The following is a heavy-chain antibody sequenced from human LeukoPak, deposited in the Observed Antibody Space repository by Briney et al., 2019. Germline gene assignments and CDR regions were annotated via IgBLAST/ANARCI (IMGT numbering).Heavy chain of an antibody. D-gene: IGHD1-26*01. CDR3: ARLMVGQAGVGATHLDN. CDR1: GCTLSSYG. Sequence: PGGSLRLSCTASGCTLSSYGVHWVRQAPGKGLEWVTFIRHDGSATYYADSVKGRFTSSRDNSKSTVYLEVNSLRPEDTAVYYCARLMVGQAGVGATHLDNWGQGTLLSVSS. CDR2: IRHDGSAT. J-gene: IGHJ4*02. V-gene: IGHV3-30*02.